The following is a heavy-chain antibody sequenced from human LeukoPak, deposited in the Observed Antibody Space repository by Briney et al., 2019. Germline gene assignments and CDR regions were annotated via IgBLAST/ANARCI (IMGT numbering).Heavy chain of an antibody. CDR1: GGSFSGYY. V-gene: IGHV4-34*01. Sequence: PSETLSLTCDVFGGSFSGYYWSWIRQPPGKGLEWIGEINHSGSTNYNPSLKSRVTISVDTSKNQFSLKLSSVTAADTAVYYCARGRGEGRGISMVRGVRAPSYNWFDPWGQGTLVTVSS. CDR2: INHSGST. D-gene: IGHD3-10*01. J-gene: IGHJ5*02. CDR3: ARGRGEGRGISMVRGVRAPSYNWFDP.